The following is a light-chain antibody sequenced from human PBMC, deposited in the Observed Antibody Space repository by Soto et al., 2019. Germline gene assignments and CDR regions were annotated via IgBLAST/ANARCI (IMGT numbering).Light chain of an antibody. J-gene: IGKJ5*01. CDR1: QSVTSTY. CDR3: QQYGSSRT. Sequence: EIVLTQSPGTLSLSPGERATLSCRASQSVTSTYLAWYQQKPGQAPRLLLYDASSRATGIPDRVSGSGSGTDFTLTISRLEPEDFAVYYCQQYGSSRTFGQGTRLEIK. CDR2: DAS. V-gene: IGKV3-20*01.